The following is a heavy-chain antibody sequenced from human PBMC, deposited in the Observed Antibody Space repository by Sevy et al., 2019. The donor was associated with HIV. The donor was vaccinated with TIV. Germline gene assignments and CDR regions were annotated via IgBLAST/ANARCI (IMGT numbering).Heavy chain of an antibody. J-gene: IGHJ6*02. V-gene: IGHV3-21*01. D-gene: IGHD6-6*01. CDR2: ISSSSSYI. Sequence: GGSLRLSCAASGFTFSSYSMNWVRQAPGKGLEWVSSISSSSSYIYYADSVKGRFTISRDNAKNSLYLKMNSLRAEDTAVYYCARESIAVRRDCLGMDVWGQGTTVTVSS. CDR3: ARESIAVRRDCLGMDV. CDR1: GFTFSSYS.